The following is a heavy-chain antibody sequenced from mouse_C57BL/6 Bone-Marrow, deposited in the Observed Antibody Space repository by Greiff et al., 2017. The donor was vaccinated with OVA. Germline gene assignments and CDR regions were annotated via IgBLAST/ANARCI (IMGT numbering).Heavy chain of an antibody. CDR1: GYTFTDYY. V-gene: IGHV1-76*01. D-gene: IGHD3-1*01. J-gene: IGHJ4*01. Sequence: QVQLQQSGAELVRPGASVKLSCKASGYTFTDYYINWVKQRPGQGLEWIARIYPGSGNTYYNEKFKGKATLTAEKSSSTAYMQLSSLTSEDSAVYFCAIGAMDYWGQGTSVTVSS. CDR3: AIGAMDY. CDR2: IYPGSGNT.